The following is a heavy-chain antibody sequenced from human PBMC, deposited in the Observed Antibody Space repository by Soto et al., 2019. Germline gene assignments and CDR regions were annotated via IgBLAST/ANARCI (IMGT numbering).Heavy chain of an antibody. CDR3: ARVGGNWKNWLDY. D-gene: IGHD1-1*01. V-gene: IGHV3-72*01. CDR2: TRNKAKSFST. Sequence: GVSLRLSCAASGFTFGDLYREWVRQAPGKGLEWVGRTRNKAKSFSTDYAASVKGRFIISRDDSKNTMYLQMNSLKTEDTAFYYCARVGGNWKNWLDYWGQETLVTVSS. CDR1: GFTFGDLY. J-gene: IGHJ4*02.